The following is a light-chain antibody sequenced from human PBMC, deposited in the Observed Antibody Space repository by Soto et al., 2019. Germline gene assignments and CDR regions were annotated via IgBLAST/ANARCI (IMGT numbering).Light chain of an antibody. J-gene: IGLJ1*01. V-gene: IGLV2-14*01. CDR2: ELS. CDR3: SSYTSSSTLLYV. CDR1: SSDVGGYNH. Sequence: QSVLTQPASVSGSPGQSITISCTGTSSDVGGYNHVSWYQQYPGKAPKVIIYELSNRPSGISNRFSGSKSGNTASLTISGLQAEDEADHYCSSYTSSSTLLYVFGTGTKVTVL.